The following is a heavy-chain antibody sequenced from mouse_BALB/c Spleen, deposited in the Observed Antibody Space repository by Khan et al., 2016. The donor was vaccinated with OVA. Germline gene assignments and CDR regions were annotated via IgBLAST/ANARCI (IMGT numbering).Heavy chain of an antibody. CDR3: ARLSDI. J-gene: IGHJ2*01. V-gene: IGHV2-9*02. D-gene: IGHD1-3*01. CDR1: GFSLTSYG. Sequence: VQLKESGPGLVAPSQSLSITCTVSGFSLTSYGVHWVRQPPGKGLEWLGVIWAGGSTNYKSTLMAQLTISKDNARSQVILKMNSLHTDDTAMYYCARLSDIWGQGTTLTVSS. CDR2: IWAGGST.